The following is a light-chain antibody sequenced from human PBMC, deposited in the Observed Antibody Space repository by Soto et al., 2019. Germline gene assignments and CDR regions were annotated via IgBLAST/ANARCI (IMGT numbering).Light chain of an antibody. CDR2: GAS. CDR3: QQYNDWPLT. Sequence: EKMITPSPAPLSVSPGEKATPSRRASQSVFRNLAWYQQKPGQAPRLLIYGASSRATGIPARFSGSGSGTEFTLTISSLQSEDFAVYYCQQYNDWPLTFGGGTKVDIK. J-gene: IGKJ4*01. CDR1: QSVFRN. V-gene: IGKV3-15*01.